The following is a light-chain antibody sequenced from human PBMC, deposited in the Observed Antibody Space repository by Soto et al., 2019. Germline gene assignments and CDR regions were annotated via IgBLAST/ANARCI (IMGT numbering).Light chain of an antibody. J-gene: IGLJ1*01. Sequence: QSVLTQPASVSGSPGQSITISCTGTSSDVGNYGLVSWYQQLPGKAPKFILYEGSKRPSGVSNRFSGSKSGNTASLTISGLQAEDEADYYCCSYAGSSTYVFETGTKVTVL. CDR1: SSDVGNYGL. V-gene: IGLV2-23*01. CDR3: CSYAGSSTYV. CDR2: EGS.